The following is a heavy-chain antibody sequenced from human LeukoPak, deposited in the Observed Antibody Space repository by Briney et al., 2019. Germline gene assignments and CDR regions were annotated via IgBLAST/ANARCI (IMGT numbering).Heavy chain of an antibody. J-gene: IGHJ3*02. CDR1: GYTFTSYY. CDR3: ATPSPSDYGDYFAFDI. Sequence: ASVKVSCKASGYTFTSYYMHWVRQAPGQGLEWMGIINPSGGSTSYAQKFQGRVTMTRDTSTSTVYMELSSLRSDDTAVYYCATPSPSDYGDYFAFDIWGQGTMVTVSS. V-gene: IGHV1-46*01. D-gene: IGHD4-17*01. CDR2: INPSGGST.